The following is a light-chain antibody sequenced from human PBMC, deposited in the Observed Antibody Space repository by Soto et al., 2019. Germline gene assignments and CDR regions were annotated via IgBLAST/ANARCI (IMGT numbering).Light chain of an antibody. V-gene: IGKV1-9*01. CDR1: QTISSW. CDR2: AAS. Sequence: ASQTISSWLAWYQQKPGKAPKLLIYAASTLQNGVPSTFSGSGSGTEFTLTISSLQPEDFGTYYCQQFKSYPITFGQGTRLEIK. J-gene: IGKJ5*01. CDR3: QQFKSYPIT.